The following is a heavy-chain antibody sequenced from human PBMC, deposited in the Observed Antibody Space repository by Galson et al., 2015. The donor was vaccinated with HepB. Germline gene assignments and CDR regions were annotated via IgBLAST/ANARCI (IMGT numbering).Heavy chain of an antibody. V-gene: IGHV3-30*03. CDR3: ARGGVDISSYGMDV. J-gene: IGHJ6*02. D-gene: IGHD3-9*01. CDR1: GLSFSSYG. CDR2: ISDDGSYK. Sequence: LRLSCAASGLSFSSYGMHWVRQAPGKGLEWVAVISDDGSYKYYADSVRGRFTISRDNSKNTLYLQMNSLRAEDTALYYCARGGVDISSYGMDVWGQGTTVTVSS.